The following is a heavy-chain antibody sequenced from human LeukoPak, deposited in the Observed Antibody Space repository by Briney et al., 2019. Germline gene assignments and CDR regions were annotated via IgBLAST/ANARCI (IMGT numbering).Heavy chain of an antibody. V-gene: IGHV1-69*06. D-gene: IGHD3-10*01. CDR1: GGTFSSYA. Sequence: APVKVSCKASGGTFSSYAISWVRQAPGQGLEWMGGIIPIFGTANYAQKFQGGVTITADKSTSTAYMELSSLRSEDTAVYYCARDAGAPLLYYYYYYGMDVWGKGTTVTVSS. CDR2: IIPIFGTA. CDR3: ARDAGAPLLYYYYYYGMDV. J-gene: IGHJ6*04.